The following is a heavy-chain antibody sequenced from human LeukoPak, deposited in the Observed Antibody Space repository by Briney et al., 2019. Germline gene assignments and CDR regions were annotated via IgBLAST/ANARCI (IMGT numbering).Heavy chain of an antibody. CDR2: INPNSGGT. J-gene: IGHJ4*02. Sequence: SVTLSCNASGYTFTGYYMHWVRQPPGPGLEWMGWINPNSGGTNYAQKFQGRVPMTRDTSISTAYMELSRLRSDDTAVYYCATEIVVAGKGTYYFDYWGQGTLVTVSS. D-gene: IGHD6-19*01. CDR1: GYTFTGYY. CDR3: ATEIVVAGKGTYYFDY. V-gene: IGHV1-2*02.